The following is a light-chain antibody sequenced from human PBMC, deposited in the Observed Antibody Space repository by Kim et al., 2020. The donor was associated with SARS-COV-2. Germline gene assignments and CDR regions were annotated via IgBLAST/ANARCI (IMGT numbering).Light chain of an antibody. J-gene: IGLJ2*01. Sequence: VSHGQTASITCSGDKLGDKYACWYQQKPGQSPVLVIYQDTKRPSGIPERFSGSNSGNTATLTISETQAMDEADYYCQAWHSSTVVFGGGTQLTVL. CDR1: KLGDKY. V-gene: IGLV3-1*01. CDR3: QAWHSSTVV. CDR2: QDT.